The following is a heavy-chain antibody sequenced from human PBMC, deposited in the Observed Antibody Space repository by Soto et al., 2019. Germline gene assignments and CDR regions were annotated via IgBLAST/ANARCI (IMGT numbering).Heavy chain of an antibody. CDR3: ARDFMTTVSSGVVDV. Sequence: PGGSLRLSCAASGFTFISYSMNWVRQAPGKGLEWVSSISSSSSYIYYADSVKGRFTISRDNAKNSLYLQMNSLRAEDTAVYYCARDFMTTVSSGVVDVWGKGTTVTVSS. CDR2: ISSSSSYI. J-gene: IGHJ6*04. CDR1: GFTFISYS. D-gene: IGHD4-4*01. V-gene: IGHV3-21*01.